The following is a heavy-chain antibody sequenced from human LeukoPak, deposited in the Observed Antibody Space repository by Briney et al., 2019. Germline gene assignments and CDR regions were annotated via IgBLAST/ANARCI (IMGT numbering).Heavy chain of an antibody. CDR1: GYTFTSYA. CDR3: ARGLIVLTQGVIGPSNY. D-gene: IGHD3-10*01. Sequence: GASVKVSCKASGYTFTSYAMHWVRQAPGQRLEWMGWINAGNGNTQYSQESQGRVTMTTDTSTTTAYMELRSLRSDDTAVYYCARGLIVLTQGVIGPSNYWGQGTLVTVSS. J-gene: IGHJ4*02. V-gene: IGHV1-3*01. CDR2: INAGNGNT.